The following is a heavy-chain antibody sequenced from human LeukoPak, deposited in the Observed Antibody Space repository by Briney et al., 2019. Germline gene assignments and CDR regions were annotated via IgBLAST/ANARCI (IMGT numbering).Heavy chain of an antibody. CDR3: AGVAGFYWNSDSFDY. J-gene: IGHJ4*02. CDR2: ISAYNGQT. CDR1: GYTFTTSG. Sequence: GASVKVSCKASGYTFTTSGISWVRQAPGRGLDWMGWISAYNGQTNYAQKVQGRVTMTTDTSTKTAYMELRSLGSDDTAVYYCAGVAGFYWNSDSFDYWGQGTQVTVSS. D-gene: IGHD1-7*01. V-gene: IGHV1-18*01.